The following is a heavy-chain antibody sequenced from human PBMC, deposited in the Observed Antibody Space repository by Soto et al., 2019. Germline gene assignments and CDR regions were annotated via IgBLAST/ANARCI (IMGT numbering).Heavy chain of an antibody. CDR1: GGTFSSYA. D-gene: IGHD7-27*01. CDR2: IIPIFGTA. CDR3: ASTPRDWGGQVYYYYYYGMDV. V-gene: IGHV1-69*06. J-gene: IGHJ6*02. Sequence: QVQLVQSGAEVKKPGSSVKVSCKASGGTFSSYAISWVRQAPGQGLEWMGGIIPIFGTANNAQKFQGRVTITADKYTSTANLELSSLRSEDPAVYYCASTPRDWGGQVYYYYYYGMDVWGQGTTVTVSS.